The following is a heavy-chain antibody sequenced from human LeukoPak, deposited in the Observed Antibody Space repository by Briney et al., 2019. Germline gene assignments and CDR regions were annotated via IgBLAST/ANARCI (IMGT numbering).Heavy chain of an antibody. D-gene: IGHD6-13*01. J-gene: IGHJ4*02. V-gene: IGHV3-30*18. Sequence: GGSLRLSCAASGFTFSSYVMHWVRQAPGKGLEWVAVISYDGSNKYYADSVKGRFTISRDNSKNTLYLQMNSLRAEDTAVYYCAKASSSWYYFDYWGQGTLVTVSS. CDR3: AKASSSWYYFDY. CDR2: ISYDGSNK. CDR1: GFTFSSYV.